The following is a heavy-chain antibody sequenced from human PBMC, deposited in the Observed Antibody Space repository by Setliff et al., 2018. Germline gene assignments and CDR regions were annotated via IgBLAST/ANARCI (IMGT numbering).Heavy chain of an antibody. J-gene: IGHJ4*02. CDR3: ARDNPIVGATDY. CDR1: GDSISSGSYY. V-gene: IGHV4-61*02. CDR2: VYTSGTT. D-gene: IGHD1-26*01. Sequence: SETLSLTCTVSGDSISSGSYYWSWIRQPAGKGLEWIGRVYTSGTTNYNPSLKSRVTISVDTSKNQFSLKLSSVTAADTAVYFCARDNPIVGATDYWGQGVLVTVSS.